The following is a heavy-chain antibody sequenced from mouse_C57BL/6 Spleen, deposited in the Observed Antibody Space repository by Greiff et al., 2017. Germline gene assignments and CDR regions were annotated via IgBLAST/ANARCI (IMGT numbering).Heavy chain of an antibody. CDR3: ARDYYGSTSWYFDV. V-gene: IGHV1-19*01. CDR1: GYTFTDYY. Sequence: VQLQQSGPVLVKPGASVKMSCKASGYTFTDYYMNWVKQSHGKSLEWIGVINPYNGGTSYNQKFKGKATLTVDKSSSTAYMELNSLTSEDSAVYYCARDYYGSTSWYFDVWGTGTTLTVSS. D-gene: IGHD1-1*01. CDR2: INPYNGGT. J-gene: IGHJ1*03.